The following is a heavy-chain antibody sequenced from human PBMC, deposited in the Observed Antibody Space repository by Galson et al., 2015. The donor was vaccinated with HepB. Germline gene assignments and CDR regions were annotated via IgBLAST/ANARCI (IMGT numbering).Heavy chain of an antibody. CDR3: ARDRGKATGYDLLLYYFDY. Sequence: SLRLSCAASRFAFGTYRMSWVRQAPGKGLEWVANIKTDGSEKYYVDSVKGRFTISRDNAKNSLYLQMNSLRAEDTAVYYCARDRGKATGYDLLLYYFDYWGQGTLVTVSS. D-gene: IGHD2/OR15-2a*01. V-gene: IGHV3-7*01. CDR1: RFAFGTYR. CDR2: IKTDGSEK. J-gene: IGHJ4*02.